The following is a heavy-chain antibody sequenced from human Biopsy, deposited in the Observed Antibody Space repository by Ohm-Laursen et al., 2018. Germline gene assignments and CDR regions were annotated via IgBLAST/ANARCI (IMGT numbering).Heavy chain of an antibody. CDR3: AREYPEGDV. CDR1: GGIFSRYV. J-gene: IGHJ6*02. Sequence: GASVKVSCKASGGIFSRYVMGWVRQAPGQGLEWMGRIIPLLGITNYAERFQGRVTISVDRSTSTAYMELSSLKSEDTAVYYCAREYPEGDVWGQGTSVTVSS. D-gene: IGHD2-2*02. CDR2: IIPLLGIT. V-gene: IGHV1-69*04.